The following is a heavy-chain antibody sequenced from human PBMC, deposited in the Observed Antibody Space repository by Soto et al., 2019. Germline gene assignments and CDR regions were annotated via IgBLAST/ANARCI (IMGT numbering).Heavy chain of an antibody. Sequence: EVQLLESGGGLVQPGGSLRLSCAASGFTFSSYAMSWVRQAPGKGLEWVSAISGSGGSTYYADSVKGRFTISRDNSKNTLYLQMNSLRAEDTAVYYCARRIRNSRGYLQARRWDWGQGTLVTVSS. CDR1: GFTFSSYA. V-gene: IGHV3-23*01. J-gene: IGHJ4*02. CDR3: ARRIRNSRGYLQARRWD. CDR2: ISGSGGST. D-gene: IGHD3-22*01.